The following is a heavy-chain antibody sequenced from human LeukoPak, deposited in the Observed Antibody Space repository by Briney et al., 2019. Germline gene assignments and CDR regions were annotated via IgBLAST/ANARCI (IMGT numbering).Heavy chain of an antibody. Sequence: STETLSLTCTVPGGHISSSSYYSGWFRQPPGKGLEWLGRIYYSGSTNDNPPRKSRVTISVDTSKNQFSLKLTSVTAADTAVYYCARHGLSTIYQYYFDYWGQGTLVTVSS. CDR2: IYYSGST. D-gene: IGHD5-24*01. J-gene: IGHJ4*02. V-gene: IGHV4-39*01. CDR3: ARHGLSTIYQYYFDY. CDR1: GGHISSSSYY.